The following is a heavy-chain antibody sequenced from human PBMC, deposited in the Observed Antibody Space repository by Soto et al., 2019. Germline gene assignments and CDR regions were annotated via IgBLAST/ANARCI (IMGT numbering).Heavy chain of an antibody. J-gene: IGHJ6*02. D-gene: IGHD2-21*01. V-gene: IGHV4-39*01. CDR1: GSSIITSYY. CDR3: ARHDWARFYGMDV. Sequence: KPSETLSLTCSVSGSSIITSYYWGWIRQSPGKGLEWIGSAYYSGSTYYNPSLKSRVTIFVDTSKSQFSLMLDSVTAADTAVYYCARHDWARFYGMDVWGQGTTVTVSS. CDR2: AYYSGST.